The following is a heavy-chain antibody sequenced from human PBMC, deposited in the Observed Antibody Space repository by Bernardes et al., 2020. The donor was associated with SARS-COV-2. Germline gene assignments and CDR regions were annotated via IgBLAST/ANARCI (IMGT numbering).Heavy chain of an antibody. J-gene: IGHJ5*02. CDR1: GYSFTSYG. Sequence: ASVKVSCKASGYSFTSYGISWVRQAPGQGLEWMGWISADKGNTNCAQNLQGRVTMTTDTSTNTAYMELRSLRSDDTAVYYCATVVGYSYGGGWFDPWGQGTLVTVSS. CDR3: ATVVGYSYGGGWFDP. V-gene: IGHV1-18*01. CDR2: ISADKGNT. D-gene: IGHD5-18*01.